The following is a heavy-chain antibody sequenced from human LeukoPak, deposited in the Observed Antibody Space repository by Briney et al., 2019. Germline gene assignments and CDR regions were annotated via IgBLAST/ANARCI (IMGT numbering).Heavy chain of an antibody. V-gene: IGHV4-38-2*02. CDR1: GYSISSGYY. J-gene: IGHJ4*02. CDR2: IYYSGST. CDR3: ARWKLYGSGSRGTDY. D-gene: IGHD3-10*01. Sequence: SETLSLTCTVSGYSISSGYYWGWIRQPPGKGLEWIGSIYYSGSTYYNPSLKSRVTISVDASKNQFSLKLSSVTAADTAVYYCARWKLYGSGSRGTDYWGQGTLVTVSS.